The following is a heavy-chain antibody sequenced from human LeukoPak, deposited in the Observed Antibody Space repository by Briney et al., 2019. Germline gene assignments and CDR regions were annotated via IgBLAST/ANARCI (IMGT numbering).Heavy chain of an antibody. CDR2: ISSSGSNI. J-gene: IGHJ4*02. CDR3: ARDDPYYYDSSGYCDY. D-gene: IGHD3-22*01. V-gene: IGHV3-48*03. Sequence: GGSLRLSCAASGFTFSSYEMNWVRQAPGKGLEWVSYISSSGSNIYYADSVKGRFTLSRDNAKNSLYLQMNSLRDEDTAVYYCARDDPYYYDSSGYCDYWGQGTLVTVSS. CDR1: GFTFSSYE.